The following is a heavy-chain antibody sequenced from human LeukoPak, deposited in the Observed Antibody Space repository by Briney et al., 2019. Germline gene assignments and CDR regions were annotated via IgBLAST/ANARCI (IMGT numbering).Heavy chain of an antibody. Sequence: SGGSLRLSCAASGFTFSSYSMNWARQAPGKGLEWVANIKHDGSEKYYVDSVKGRFTISRDNAKNSLFLQMNSLRAEDTAVYYCTRDSQGSGMYSVVYWGQGTLVTVSS. V-gene: IGHV3-7*05. CDR2: IKHDGSEK. J-gene: IGHJ4*02. D-gene: IGHD3-10*01. CDR3: TRDSQGSGMYSVVY. CDR1: GFTFSSYS.